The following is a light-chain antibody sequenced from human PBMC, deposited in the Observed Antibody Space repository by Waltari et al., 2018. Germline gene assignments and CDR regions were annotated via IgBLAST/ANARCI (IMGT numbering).Light chain of an antibody. V-gene: IGLV1-47*01. CDR2: KDS. CDR1: HSNIGSNY. J-gene: IGLJ1*01. Sequence: QSVLTQPPSASGTPGQRVTISCSGSHSNIGSNYVYWYQQLPGTAPKLLIYKDSQRPSGVPDRFSGSKSGTSASLAISVLRSEDEADYYCAAWDDSLSGPIFATGTKVTV. CDR3: AAWDDSLSGPI.